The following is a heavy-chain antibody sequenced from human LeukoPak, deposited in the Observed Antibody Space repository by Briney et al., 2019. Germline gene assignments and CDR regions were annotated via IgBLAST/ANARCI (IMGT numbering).Heavy chain of an antibody. Sequence: GGSLRLSCAASGFTFSNYAMSWVRQALGRGLEWVSSIDGSGDHTYHGDSVKGRFTISRDNSKNMLFLQLNGLRAEDTAMYYCAKDVSRRGYYAFFDYWGQGALVTVSS. CDR2: IDGSGDHT. V-gene: IGHV3-23*01. D-gene: IGHD3-3*01. CDR1: GFTFSNYA. J-gene: IGHJ4*02. CDR3: AKDVSRRGYYAFFDY.